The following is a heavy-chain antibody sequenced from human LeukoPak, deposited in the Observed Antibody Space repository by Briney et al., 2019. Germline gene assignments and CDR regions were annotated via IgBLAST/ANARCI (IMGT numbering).Heavy chain of an antibody. J-gene: IGHJ4*02. V-gene: IGHV1-8*03. CDR1: VYTFTSYD. CDR3: ARGRSSGYLDY. D-gene: IGHD3-22*01. CDR2: MNPNSGNT. Sequence: GASVTVSFKSSVYTFTSYDINWVRQATGQGLEWMGWMNPNSGNTGYAQKFQGRVTITRNTSISTAYMELSSLRSEDTAVYYCARGRSSGYLDYWGQGTLVTVSS.